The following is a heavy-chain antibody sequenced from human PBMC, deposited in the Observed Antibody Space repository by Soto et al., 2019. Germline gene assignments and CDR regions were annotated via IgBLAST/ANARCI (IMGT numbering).Heavy chain of an antibody. CDR1: GFTFSSYA. Sequence: PGGSLRLSCAASGFTFSSYAMHWVRQAPGKGLEWVAVISYDGSNKYYADSVKGRFTISRDNSKNTLYLQMNSLRAEDTAVYYCARETTYYYDSSGYWDAFDIWGQGTMVTVSS. J-gene: IGHJ3*02. CDR3: ARETTYYYDSSGYWDAFDI. V-gene: IGHV3-30-3*01. CDR2: ISYDGSNK. D-gene: IGHD3-22*01.